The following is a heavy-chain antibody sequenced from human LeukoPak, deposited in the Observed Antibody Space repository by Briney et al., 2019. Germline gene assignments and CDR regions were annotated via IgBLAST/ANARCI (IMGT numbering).Heavy chain of an antibody. CDR2: ISGSGGST. V-gene: IGHV3-23*01. Sequence: SGGSLRLPCAASGFTFSSYAMSWVRQAPGKGLEWVSAISGSGGSTYYADSVKGRFTISRDNSKNTLYLQMNSLRAEDTAVYYCAKGPDSSGYYNYYFDYWGQGILVTVSS. D-gene: IGHD3-22*01. CDR3: AKGPDSSGYYNYYFDY. CDR1: GFTFSSYA. J-gene: IGHJ4*02.